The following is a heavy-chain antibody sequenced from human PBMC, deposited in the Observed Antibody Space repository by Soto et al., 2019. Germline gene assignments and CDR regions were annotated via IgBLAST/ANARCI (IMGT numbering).Heavy chain of an antibody. CDR1: CGSISSYY. J-gene: IGHJ6*02. CDR2: IYYSGST. D-gene: IGHD5-18*01. CDR3: ARVGRGYSYGRHYYYYGMDV. V-gene: IGHV4-59*01. Sequence: SETLSLTCTVSCGSISSYYWSWIRQPPGKGLEWIGYIYYSGSTNYNPSLKSRVTISVDTSKNQFSLKLSSVTAADTAVYYCARVGRGYSYGRHYYYYGMDVWGQGTTVTVSS.